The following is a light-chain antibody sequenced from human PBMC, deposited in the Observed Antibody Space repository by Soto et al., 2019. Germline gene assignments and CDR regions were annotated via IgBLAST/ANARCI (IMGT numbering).Light chain of an antibody. CDR2: EVI. V-gene: IGLV2-23*02. CDR1: SSDVGSYNL. CDR3: CSYTGTRYV. Sequence: QSALTQPASVSGSPGQSITISCTGTSSDVGSYNLVSWYQQHPGEAPRLMIYEVIRRLSWASNRFSGSKSGNTASLTISGLQAEDEADYYCCSYTGTRYVFGTGTKLTVL. J-gene: IGLJ1*01.